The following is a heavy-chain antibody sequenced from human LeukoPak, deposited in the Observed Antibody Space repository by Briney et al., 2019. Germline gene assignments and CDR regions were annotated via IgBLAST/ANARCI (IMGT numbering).Heavy chain of an antibody. D-gene: IGHD2-15*01. CDR1: GFSFGGAW. V-gene: IGHV3-15*01. CDR2: IKNGGAT. Sequence: GGSLRLSCAASGFSFGGAWLNWVRQAPGKGLGWVGRIKNGGATDYAAPVKGRFTISRDDSKATLYLQMNSLETEDTAIYFCTTVTHFYLGGQGILVTVSS. CDR3: TTVTHFYL. J-gene: IGHJ4*02.